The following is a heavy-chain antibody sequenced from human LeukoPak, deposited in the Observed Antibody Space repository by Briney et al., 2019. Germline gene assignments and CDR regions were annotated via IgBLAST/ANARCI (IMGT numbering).Heavy chain of an antibody. CDR3: ARGTDCSSTSCPLDY. D-gene: IGHD2-2*01. J-gene: IGHJ4*02. Sequence: ASVKVSCKASGYTFTGYYMHWVRQAPGQGLEWMGWINPNSGGTNYAQKFQGRVTMTRDTSISTAYMELSRLRSDDTAVYYCARGTDCSSTSCPLDYWGQGTLVTVSS. CDR1: GYTFTGYY. CDR2: INPNSGGT. V-gene: IGHV1-2*02.